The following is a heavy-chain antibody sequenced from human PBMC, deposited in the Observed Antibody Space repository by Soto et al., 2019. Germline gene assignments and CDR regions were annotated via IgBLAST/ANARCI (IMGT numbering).Heavy chain of an antibody. CDR1: GGTFSSYA. J-gene: IGHJ6*02. V-gene: IGHV1-69*06. D-gene: IGHD3-16*01. CDR3: ARVSPHYAYYYVMDV. CDR2: IIPIFGTA. Sequence: SVKVSCKASGGTFSSYAISWVRQAPGQGLEWMGGIIPIFGTANYAQKFQGRVTITADKSTSTAYMELSSLRSEDTAVYYCARVSPHYAYYYVMDVWGQGTTVTVSS.